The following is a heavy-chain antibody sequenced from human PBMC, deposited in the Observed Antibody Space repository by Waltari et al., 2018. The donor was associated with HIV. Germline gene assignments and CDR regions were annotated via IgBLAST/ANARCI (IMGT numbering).Heavy chain of an antibody. D-gene: IGHD3-10*01. CDR1: GFTLSSTYA. V-gene: IGHV3-23*01. CDR2: VSGSGSST. CDR3: AKRVNTIRGVYWYFDL. Sequence: EEQLLESGGGLAQPGGSLRLSCAASGFTLSSTYAMSWVRQAPAKGLEWVSGVSGSGSSTYYADSGKGRFTISRDNSKNTLHLQLNRLRAEDTALYYCAKRVNTIRGVYWYFDLWGRGTLVTVSS. J-gene: IGHJ2*01.